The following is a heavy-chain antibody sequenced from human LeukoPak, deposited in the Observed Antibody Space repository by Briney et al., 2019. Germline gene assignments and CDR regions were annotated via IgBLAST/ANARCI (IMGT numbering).Heavy chain of an antibody. CDR1: GDSITSTGYY. CDR2: ISYGGTI. V-gene: IGHV4-31*03. D-gene: IGHD3-22*01. J-gene: IGHJ3*01. CDR3: ARDGGGNRGYALET. Sequence: PSETLSLTCSVSGDSITSTGYYWSWIRQPPGKGLEWIGYISYGGTISYQPSLRSRITILVDTSKNEFSLKLSSVTAADTAVYYCARDGGGNRGYALETWGQGTMVIAS.